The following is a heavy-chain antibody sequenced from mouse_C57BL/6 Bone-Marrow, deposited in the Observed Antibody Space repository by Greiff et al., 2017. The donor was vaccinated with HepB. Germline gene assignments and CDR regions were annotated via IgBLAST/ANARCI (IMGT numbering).Heavy chain of an antibody. V-gene: IGHV5-4*01. CDR2: ISDGGSYT. D-gene: IGHD2-3*01. CDR1: GFTFSSYA. Sequence: EVQLVESGGGLVKPGGSLKLSCAASGFTFSSYAMSWVRQTPEKRLEWVATISDGGSYTYYPDNVKGRFTISRDNAKNNLYLQMSHLKSEDTAMYYCARDSRWLPYYFDKWGQGTTLTVSS. CDR3: ARDSRWLPYYFDK. J-gene: IGHJ2*01.